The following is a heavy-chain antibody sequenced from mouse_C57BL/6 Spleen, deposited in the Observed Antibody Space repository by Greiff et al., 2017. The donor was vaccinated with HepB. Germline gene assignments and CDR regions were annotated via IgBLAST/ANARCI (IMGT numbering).Heavy chain of an antibody. Sequence: LVESGAELVKPGASVKISCKASGYAFSSYWMNWVKQRPGKGLEWIGQIYPGDGDTNYNGKFKGKATLTADKSSSTAYMQLRSLTSEDSAVYFCARAGRRDWYFDVWGTGTTVTVSS. CDR1: GYAFSSYW. V-gene: IGHV1-80*01. J-gene: IGHJ1*03. CDR3: ARAGRRDWYFDV. D-gene: IGHD3-3*01. CDR2: IYPGDGDT.